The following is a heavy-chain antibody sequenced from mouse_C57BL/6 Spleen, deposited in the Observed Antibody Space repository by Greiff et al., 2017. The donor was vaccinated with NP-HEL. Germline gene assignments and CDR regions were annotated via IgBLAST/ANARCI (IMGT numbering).Heavy chain of an antibody. CDR1: GFTFTDYY. V-gene: IGHV7-3*01. J-gene: IGHJ2*01. CDR2: IRNKANGYTT. D-gene: IGHD1-1*01. CDR3: ARTTVPFDY. Sequence: EVKLVESGGGLVQPGGSLSLSCAASGFTFTDYYMSWVRQPPGKALEWLGFIRNKANGYTTEYSASVKGRFTISIDNSQSILYLQMNALRAEDSATYYCARTTVPFDYWGQGSTLTVSS.